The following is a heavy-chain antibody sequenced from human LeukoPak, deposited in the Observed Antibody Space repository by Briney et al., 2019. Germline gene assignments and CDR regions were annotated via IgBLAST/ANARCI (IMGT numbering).Heavy chain of an antibody. CDR1: GYTFTTYY. V-gene: IGHV1-8*03. CDR3: ARAYGDYWDAFDI. D-gene: IGHD4-17*01. Sequence: GASVKVSCKPSGYTFTTYYIQWVRQATGQGLEWMGWMNPNSGNTGYAQKFQGRVTITRNTSISTAYMELSSLRSEDTAVYYCARAYGDYWDAFDIWGQGTMVTVSS. J-gene: IGHJ3*02. CDR2: MNPNSGNT.